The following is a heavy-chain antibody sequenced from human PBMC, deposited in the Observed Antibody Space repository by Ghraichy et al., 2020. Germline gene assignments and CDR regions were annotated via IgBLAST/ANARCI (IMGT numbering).Heavy chain of an antibody. CDR2: IKSKTDGGTT. CDR1: GFTFSNAW. J-gene: IGHJ6*02. CDR3: TTDFTIFGVVINYYYYGMDV. Sequence: GESLNISCAASGFTFSNAWMSWVRQAPGKGLEWVGRIKSKTDGGTTDYAAPVKGRFTISRDDSKNTLYLQMNSLKTEDTAVYYCTTDFTIFGVVINYYYYGMDVWGQGTTVTVSS. D-gene: IGHD3-3*01. V-gene: IGHV3-15*01.